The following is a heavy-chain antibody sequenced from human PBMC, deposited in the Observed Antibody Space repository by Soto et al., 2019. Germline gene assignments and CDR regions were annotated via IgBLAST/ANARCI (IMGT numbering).Heavy chain of an antibody. Sequence: QVQLVQSGAEVKKPGASVKVSCEASGYTFSSYGISWVRQAPGQGFEWMGWISGYNSITRYAQKFQGRVTMTTDTSTSTAYMELRSLRSDDTPVYYCARAFGSTDYWGQGTLVTVSS. CDR2: ISGYNSIT. CDR1: GYTFSSYG. J-gene: IGHJ4*02. CDR3: ARAFGSTDY. D-gene: IGHD6-13*01. V-gene: IGHV1-18*01.